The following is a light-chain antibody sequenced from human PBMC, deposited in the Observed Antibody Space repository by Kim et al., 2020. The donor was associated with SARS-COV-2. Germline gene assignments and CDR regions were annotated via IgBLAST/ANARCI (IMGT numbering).Light chain of an antibody. Sequence: LSLSPGERATLSCRASQSVSSSYLAWYQQKPGQAPRLLIYGASSRATGIPDRFSGSGSGTDSTLTISRLEPEDFAVYYCQQYGQAFGGGTKVDIK. CDR1: QSVSSSY. CDR3: QQYGQA. V-gene: IGKV3-20*01. J-gene: IGKJ4*01. CDR2: GAS.